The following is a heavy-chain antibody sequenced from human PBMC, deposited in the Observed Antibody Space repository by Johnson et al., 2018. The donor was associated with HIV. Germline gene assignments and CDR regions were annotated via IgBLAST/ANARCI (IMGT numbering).Heavy chain of an antibody. CDR2: IKQDGSEK. V-gene: IGHV3-7*01. Sequence: MQLVESGGGLIQPGRSLRLSCAASGFTFSSYWMSWVRQAPGKGLEWVANIKQDGSEKYYVDSVKGRFTISRDNAKNTLYLQMNSLRAEDTAVYYCAREGYSYGYDAFDVWGQGTRVTVSS. CDR1: GFTFSSYW. J-gene: IGHJ3*01. D-gene: IGHD5-18*01. CDR3: AREGYSYGYDAFDV.